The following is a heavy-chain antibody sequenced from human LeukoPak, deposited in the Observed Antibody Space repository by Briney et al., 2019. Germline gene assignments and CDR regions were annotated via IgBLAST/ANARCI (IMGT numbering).Heavy chain of an antibody. V-gene: IGHV3-53*01. Sequence: GGSLRLSCAASEFSFTNAWMSWVRQAPGKGLEWVSVIYSGGSTYYADSVKGRFTISRDNSKNTLYLQMNSLRAEDTAVYYCARGVAAPQYWGQGTLVTVSS. J-gene: IGHJ4*02. CDR1: EFSFTNAW. CDR2: IYSGGST. D-gene: IGHD6-6*01. CDR3: ARGVAAPQY.